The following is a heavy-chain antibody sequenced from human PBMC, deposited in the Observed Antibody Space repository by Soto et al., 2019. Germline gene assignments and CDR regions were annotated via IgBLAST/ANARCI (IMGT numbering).Heavy chain of an antibody. CDR1: GFTFSSYG. CDR3: ARGRRRVGASPTLDY. CDR2: IWYDGSNK. Sequence: QVQLVESGGGVVQPGRSLRLSCAASGFTFSSYGMHWVRQAPGKGLEWVAVIWYDGSNKYYADSVKGRFTISRDNSKNTLYLQMNSLRAEDTAVYYCARGRRRVGASPTLDYWGQGTLVTVSS. D-gene: IGHD1-26*01. J-gene: IGHJ4*02. V-gene: IGHV3-33*01.